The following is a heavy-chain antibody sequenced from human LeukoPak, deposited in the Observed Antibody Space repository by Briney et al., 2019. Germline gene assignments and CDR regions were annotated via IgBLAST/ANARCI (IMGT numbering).Heavy chain of an antibody. Sequence: SETLSLTCTVSGGSISSYYWSWIRQPPGKGLEWIGYIYYSGSNNYNPSPKSRVTISVDTSKNQSSLKLSSVTAADTAVYYCAGGSGRDYYYYYGMDVWGKGTTVTVSS. J-gene: IGHJ6*04. CDR3: AGGSGRDYYYYYGMDV. CDR2: IYYSGSN. CDR1: GGSISSYY. V-gene: IGHV4-59*01. D-gene: IGHD3-10*01.